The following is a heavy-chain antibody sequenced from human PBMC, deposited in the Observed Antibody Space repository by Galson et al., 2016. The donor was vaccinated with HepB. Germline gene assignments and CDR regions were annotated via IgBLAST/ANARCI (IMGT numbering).Heavy chain of an antibody. CDR2: LNPSGDTT. Sequence: SLRLSCAASGFTFSTSGMSWVRQAPGKGLEWVSGLNPSGDTTYYRDSVKGRFTISRDISKNTLYLQMNHLRAEDTAVYYCAKDRGGRHLWGLHGKDVWGQGTTVTVSS. D-gene: IGHD3-16*01. CDR3: AKDRGGRHLWGLHGKDV. V-gene: IGHV3-23*01. J-gene: IGHJ6*02. CDR1: GFTFSTSG.